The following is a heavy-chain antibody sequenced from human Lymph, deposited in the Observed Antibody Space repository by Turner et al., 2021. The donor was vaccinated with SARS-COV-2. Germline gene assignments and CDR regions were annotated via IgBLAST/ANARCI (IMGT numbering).Heavy chain of an antibody. D-gene: IGHD1-26*01. CDR3: AKDLAGTYYSSFDY. CDR2: INWSGGSI. V-gene: IGHV3-9*01. CDR1: GFTFDDYA. J-gene: IGHJ4*02. Sequence: EVQLVESGGGLVQPGRSLRFSFAASGFTFDDYAMHWVRQAPGKGLEWVSGINWSGGSIAYADSVKGRFTISRDNPKNSLYLQMNSLRAEDTAFYYCAKDLAGTYYSSFDYWGQGTLVTVSS.